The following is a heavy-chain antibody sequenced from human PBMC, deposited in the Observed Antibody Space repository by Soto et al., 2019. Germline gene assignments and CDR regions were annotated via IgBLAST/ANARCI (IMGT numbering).Heavy chain of an antibody. J-gene: IGHJ4*02. Sequence: EVQLVESEGGLIQPGGSLRLSCAVSGFTVTINYMSWVRQAPGKGLEWVSVIYSGGSTYYADSVKGRFTISRDNSKNTLHLQMNSLRGEDTAVYYCHGYGYWGQGTLVTVSS. CDR2: IYSGGST. V-gene: IGHV3-53*01. D-gene: IGHD5-12*01. CDR1: GFTVTINY. CDR3: HGYGY.